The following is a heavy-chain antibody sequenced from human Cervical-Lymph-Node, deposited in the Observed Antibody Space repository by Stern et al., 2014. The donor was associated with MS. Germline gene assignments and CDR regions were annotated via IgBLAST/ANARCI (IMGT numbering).Heavy chain of an antibody. CDR2: IYYSGST. CDR1: GGSISSGDYY. D-gene: IGHD2-2*01. V-gene: IGHV4-30-4*01. Sequence: QLQLQESGPGLVKPSQTLSLTCTVSGGSISSGDYYWSWIRQPPGKGLEWIGYIYYSGSTYYSPSLKSRVTISVDTSKNQFSLNLSSVTAADTAVYYCASANCSSTSCPNWFDPWGQGTLVTVSS. CDR3: ASANCSSTSCPNWFDP. J-gene: IGHJ5*02.